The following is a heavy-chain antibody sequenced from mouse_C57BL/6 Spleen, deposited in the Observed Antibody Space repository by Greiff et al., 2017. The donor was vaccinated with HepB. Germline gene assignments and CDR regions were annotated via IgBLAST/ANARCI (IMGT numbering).Heavy chain of an antibody. J-gene: IGHJ1*03. CDR1: GYAFSSSW. V-gene: IGHV1-82*01. Sequence: VQLQQSGPELVKPGASVKISCKASGYAFSSSWMNWVKQRPGKGLEWIGRIYPGDGDTNYNGKFKGKATLTADKSPSTAYMQLSSLTSEDSAVYFCARGGVWYFDVWGTGTTVTVSS. CDR3: ARGGVWYFDV. CDR2: IYPGDGDT.